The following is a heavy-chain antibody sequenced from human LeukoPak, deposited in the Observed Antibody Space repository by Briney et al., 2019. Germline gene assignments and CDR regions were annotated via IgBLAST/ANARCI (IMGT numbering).Heavy chain of an antibody. CDR1: GGSISSSSYY. J-gene: IGHJ3*02. Sequence: SETLSLTCTVSGGSISSSSYYWGWIRQPPGKGLEWIGSIYYSGSTYYNPSLKSRVTISVGTSKNQFSLKLSSVTAADTAVYYCATIVVVVATHDAFDIWGQGTMVTVSS. CDR3: ATIVVVVATHDAFDI. D-gene: IGHD2-15*01. CDR2: IYYSGST. V-gene: IGHV4-39*01.